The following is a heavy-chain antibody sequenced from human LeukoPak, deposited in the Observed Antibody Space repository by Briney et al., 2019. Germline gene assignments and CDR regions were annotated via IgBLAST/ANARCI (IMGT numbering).Heavy chain of an antibody. Sequence: SVKVSCKASGGTFSSYAISWVRQAPGQGLEWMGGIIPIFGTANYAQKFQGRVTITADESTSTAYMELSSLRSEDTAVYYCARDSLGGRMDSSDYYYYGMDVWGQGTTVTVSS. CDR1: GGTFSSYA. CDR3: ARDSLGGRMDSSDYYYYGMDV. J-gene: IGHJ6*02. V-gene: IGHV1-69*13. CDR2: IIPIFGTA. D-gene: IGHD3-22*01.